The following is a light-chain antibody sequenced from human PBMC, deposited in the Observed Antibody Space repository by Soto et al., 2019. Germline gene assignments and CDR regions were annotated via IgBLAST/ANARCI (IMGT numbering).Light chain of an antibody. CDR3: QQRRNWPLT. CDR2: DAS. CDR1: QSVSSY. J-gene: IGKJ4*01. V-gene: IGKV3-11*01. Sequence: EIVLPQSPATLSLSPGERATLSCRASQSVSSYLAWYQQKPGQAPRLLIYDASNRATGIPARFSGSGSGTDFTLTISSLEPEDVAVYYCQQRRNWPLTFGGGTKVEIK.